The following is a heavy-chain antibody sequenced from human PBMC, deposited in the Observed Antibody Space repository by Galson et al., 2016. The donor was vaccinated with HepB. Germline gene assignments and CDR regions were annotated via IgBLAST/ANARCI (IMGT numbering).Heavy chain of an antibody. V-gene: IGHV1-58*01. CDR1: GFTFTSSA. CDR3: AANPYYGSGSYDY. J-gene: IGHJ2*01. Sequence: SVKVSCKASGFTFTSSAVQWVRQARGQRLEYIGWIVVGGGNTNYAQKFQERVTISRDMSTRTAYMELSSLTSEDTAVYYCAANPYYGSGSYDYWGRGALVTVSS. D-gene: IGHD3-10*01. CDR2: IVVGGGNT.